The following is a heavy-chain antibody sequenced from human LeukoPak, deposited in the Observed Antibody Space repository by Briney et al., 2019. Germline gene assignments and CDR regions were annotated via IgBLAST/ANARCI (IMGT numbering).Heavy chain of an antibody. J-gene: IGHJ3*02. CDR3: ARTLWFGELPYDEDAFDI. V-gene: IGHV1-69*01. CDR1: GGTFSSYA. D-gene: IGHD3-10*01. Sequence: GSSVKVSCKASGGTFSSYAISWVRQAPGQGLEWMGGIIPIFGTANYAQKFQGRVTITADESTSTAYMELSSLRSEDTAVYYCARTLWFGELPYDEDAFDIWGQGTMVTVSS. CDR2: IIPIFGTA.